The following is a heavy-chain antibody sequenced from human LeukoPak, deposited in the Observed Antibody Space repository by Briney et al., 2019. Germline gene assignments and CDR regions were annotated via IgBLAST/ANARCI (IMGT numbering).Heavy chain of an antibody. D-gene: IGHD1-7*01. CDR1: GGSISSYY. Sequence: SETLSLTCTVSGGSISSYYWSWIRQPAGKGLEWIGRIYTSGSTNYNPSLKSRVTMSVDTSKNQFSLKLSSVTAADTAVYYCARDMSGTTAHMGYYYYYMDVWGKGTTVTISS. CDR2: IYTSGST. CDR3: ARDMSGTTAHMGYYYYYMDV. J-gene: IGHJ6*03. V-gene: IGHV4-4*07.